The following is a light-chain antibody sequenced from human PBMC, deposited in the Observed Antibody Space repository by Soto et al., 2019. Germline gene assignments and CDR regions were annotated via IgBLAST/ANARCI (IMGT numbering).Light chain of an antibody. CDR2: GNS. J-gene: IGLJ2*01. Sequence: QSVLTQPPSVSGAPGQRVTISCTGSSSNIGAGYDVHWYQQLPGTAPKLLIYGNSNRPSGVPDRFSGSKSGTSASLAIAVLAAEDDAYYYCQSSDSSLDVVFGGGTKLTVL. V-gene: IGLV1-40*01. CDR1: SSNIGAGYD. CDR3: QSSDSSLDVV.